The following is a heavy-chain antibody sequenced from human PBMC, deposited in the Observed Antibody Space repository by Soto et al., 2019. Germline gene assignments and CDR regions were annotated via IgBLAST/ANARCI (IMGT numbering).Heavy chain of an antibody. Sequence: QVHLVESGGGLVKPGGSLRLSCAASGFTFSDYQMSWIRQAPGKGLEWVSYIGTSGLSVYYEYSVKGRFTISRDNANNSLYLQMNSLRAEDSAVYYWARDLRQLLSHNYDYYYLDVWGKGTTVSVSS. V-gene: IGHV3-11*01. D-gene: IGHD2-2*01. CDR1: GFTFSDYQ. CDR2: IGTSGLSV. J-gene: IGHJ6*03. CDR3: ARDLRQLLSHNYDYYYLDV.